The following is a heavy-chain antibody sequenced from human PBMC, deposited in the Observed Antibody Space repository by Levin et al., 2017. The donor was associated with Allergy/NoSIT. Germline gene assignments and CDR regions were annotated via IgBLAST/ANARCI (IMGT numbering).Heavy chain of an antibody. CDR1: GYTFTSYY. CDR2: INPSGGST. Sequence: GESLKISCKASGYTFTSYYMHWVRQAPGQGLEWMGIINPSGGSTSYAQKFQGRVTMTRDTSTSTVYMELSSLRSEDTAVYYCARGDIYVWGSYRPPSGQNYFDYWGQGTLVTVSS. CDR3: ARGDIYVWGSYRPPSGQNYFDY. D-gene: IGHD3-16*02. V-gene: IGHV1-46*03. J-gene: IGHJ4*02.